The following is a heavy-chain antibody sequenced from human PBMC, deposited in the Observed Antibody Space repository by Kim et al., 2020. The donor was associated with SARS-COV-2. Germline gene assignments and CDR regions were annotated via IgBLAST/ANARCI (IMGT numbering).Heavy chain of an antibody. Sequence: SETLSLTCTVSGGSISSGDYYWSWIRQHPGKGLVWIGYINYNGCSYYNPSLKSRVTISVDTSKNQFSLKLISVTDADTAVYYCAGDPLKNPAPLGYYYYYGMDVWGQGTTLTLSS. V-gene: IGHV4-31*03. CDR3: AGDPLKNPAPLGYYYYYGMDV. CDR1: GGSISSGDYY. J-gene: IGHJ6*02. CDR2: INYNGCS.